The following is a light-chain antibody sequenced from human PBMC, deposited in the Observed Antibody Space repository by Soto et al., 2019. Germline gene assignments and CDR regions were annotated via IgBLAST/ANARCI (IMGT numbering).Light chain of an antibody. Sequence: QVTLAPSSLSAYEGARVTITCRASQTISSYLNWYQQKPGQAPKLLIYAASRLPRGFPARFSGSGSGTDFTLTISSLQSEDFAVYYCQQYDSWPWTFGQGTKVDIK. V-gene: IGKV1-39*01. CDR2: AAS. CDR3: QQYDSWPWT. J-gene: IGKJ1*01. CDR1: QTISSY.